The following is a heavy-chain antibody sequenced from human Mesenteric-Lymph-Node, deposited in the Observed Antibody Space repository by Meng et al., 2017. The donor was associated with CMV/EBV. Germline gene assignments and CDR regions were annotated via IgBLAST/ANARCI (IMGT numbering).Heavy chain of an antibody. J-gene: IGHJ4*02. CDR3: ARGNPMRSFDS. V-gene: IGHV1-69*10. Sequence: SVKVSCKASGGTFSSYAISWVRQAPGQGLEWMGGIIPILGIANYAQKFQGRVTITADKSTSTAYMELSSLRSEDTAVYYCARGNPMRSFDSWGQGTLVTVSS. CDR2: IIPILGIA. CDR1: GGTFSSYA.